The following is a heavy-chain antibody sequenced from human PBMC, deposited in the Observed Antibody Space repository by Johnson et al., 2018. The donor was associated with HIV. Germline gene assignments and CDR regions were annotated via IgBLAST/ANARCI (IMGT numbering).Heavy chain of an antibody. CDR1: GFSFSDYY. D-gene: IGHD4-17*01. CDR2: IKQDGSEK. Sequence: VQLVESGGGLVNPGGSLRLSCAASGFSFSDYYMSWIRQAPGKGLEWVANIKQDGSEKYYVDSVKGRFTISRDNPKNTLYLQMSSLRAEDTALYYCARERAVTTKGYDEDAFDIWGQGTMVTVSS. J-gene: IGHJ3*02. V-gene: IGHV3-7*01. CDR3: ARERAVTTKGYDEDAFDI.